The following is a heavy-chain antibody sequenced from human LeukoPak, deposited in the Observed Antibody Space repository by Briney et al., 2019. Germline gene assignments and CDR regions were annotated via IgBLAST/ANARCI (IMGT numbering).Heavy chain of an antibody. D-gene: IGHD2-15*01. Sequence: GGSLRLSCAASGFTFRSYSMNWVRQAPGKGLEWVSYISSSSSGIYYADSVKGRFTISRDNAKNSLYLHMNSLRDGDTAVYYCAKLLGGSRSFDYWGQGTLVTVSS. V-gene: IGHV3-48*02. J-gene: IGHJ4*02. CDR3: AKLLGGSRSFDY. CDR2: ISSSSSGI. CDR1: GFTFRSYS.